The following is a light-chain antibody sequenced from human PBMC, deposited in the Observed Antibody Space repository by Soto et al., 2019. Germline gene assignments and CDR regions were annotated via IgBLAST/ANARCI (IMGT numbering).Light chain of an antibody. Sequence: DIPMTQSPSSLSASVGDRVTITCQASQDISNSLNWYQQKPGKAPKLLIYGASNLEAGAPSTFSGSGTGTHDSFTIRSPQTADIATYYCQRYDNLPLYAFGQGTKLE. CDR3: QRYDNLPLYA. J-gene: IGKJ2*01. CDR2: GAS. CDR1: QDISNS. V-gene: IGKV1-33*01.